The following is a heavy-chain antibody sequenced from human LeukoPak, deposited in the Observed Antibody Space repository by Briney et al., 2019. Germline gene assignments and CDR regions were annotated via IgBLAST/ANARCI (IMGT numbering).Heavy chain of an antibody. J-gene: IGHJ4*02. V-gene: IGHV3-9*01. CDR2: ISWNSGSI. Sequence: PGRSLRLSCAASGFTFDDYAMHWVRQAPGKGLEWVSGISWNSGSIGYADSVKGRFTISRDNAKNSLYLQMNSLRAEDTAVYYCASSTGYSSGWYYFDYWGQGTLVTVSS. CDR1: GFTFDDYA. D-gene: IGHD6-19*01. CDR3: ASSTGYSSGWYYFDY.